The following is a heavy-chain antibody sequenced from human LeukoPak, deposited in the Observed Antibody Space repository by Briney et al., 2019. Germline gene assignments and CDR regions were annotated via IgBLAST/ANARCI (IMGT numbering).Heavy chain of an antibody. D-gene: IGHD3-10*01. CDR1: GGSISSGGYS. Sequence: SETLSLTRAVSGGSISSGGYSWSWIRQPPGKGLEWIGYIYHSGSTYYNPSLKSRVTISVDRSKNQFSLKLSSVTAADTAVYYCARGGSGSYSYYFDYWGQGTLVTVSS. V-gene: IGHV4-30-2*01. CDR2: IYHSGST. CDR3: ARGGSGSYSYYFDY. J-gene: IGHJ4*02.